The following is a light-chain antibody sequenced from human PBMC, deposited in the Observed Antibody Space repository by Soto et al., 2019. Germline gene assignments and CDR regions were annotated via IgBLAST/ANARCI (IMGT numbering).Light chain of an antibody. J-gene: IGLJ2*01. V-gene: IGLV2-14*01. CDR1: SSDVGAYNY. Sequence: QSALTQPASVSGSPGQSITIPCTGTSSDVGAYNYVSWYQQHPGKAPKLLISEVSNRPSGLSNRFSGSKSGNTTSLTISGLQAEDEADYYCSSYSTTSTVLFGGGTQLTVL. CDR3: SSYSTTSTVL. CDR2: EVS.